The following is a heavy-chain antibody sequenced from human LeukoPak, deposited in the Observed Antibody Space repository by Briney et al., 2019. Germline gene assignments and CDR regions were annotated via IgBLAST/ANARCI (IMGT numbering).Heavy chain of an antibody. D-gene: IGHD2-2*02. CDR2: ISYDGSNK. J-gene: IGHJ6*02. Sequence: GGSLRLSCAASGFTFSSYAMHWVRQAPGKGLEWVAVISYDGSNKYYADSVKGRFTISRDNSKNTLYLQMNSLRAEDTAVYYCASSIVVVLAAIPSYYYYYGMDVWGQGTTVTVS. CDR3: ASSIVVVLAAIPSYYYYYGMDV. V-gene: IGHV3-30-3*01. CDR1: GFTFSSYA.